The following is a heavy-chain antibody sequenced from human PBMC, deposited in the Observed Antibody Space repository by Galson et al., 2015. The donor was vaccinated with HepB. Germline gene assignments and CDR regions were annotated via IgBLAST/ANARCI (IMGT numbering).Heavy chain of an antibody. V-gene: IGHV3-30-3*01. J-gene: IGHJ6*02. Sequence: SLRLSCAASGFTFSSYAMHWVRQAPGKGLEWVAVISYDGSNKYYADSVKGRFTISRDNSKNTLYLQMNSLRAEDTAVYYCARDLSYCSSTSCYTGQYYYGMDVWGQGTTVTVSS. CDR3: ARDLSYCSSTSCYTGQYYYGMDV. D-gene: IGHD2-2*02. CDR1: GFTFSSYA. CDR2: ISYDGSNK.